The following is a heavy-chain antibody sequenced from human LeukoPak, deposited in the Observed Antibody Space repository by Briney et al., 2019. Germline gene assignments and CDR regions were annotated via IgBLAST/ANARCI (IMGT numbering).Heavy chain of an antibody. CDR3: AKDNYYDSSGGYYGMDV. D-gene: IGHD3-22*01. Sequence: QAGRSLRLSCAASGFTFDDYAMPWVRQAPGKGLEWVSGISWNSGSIGYADSVKGRFTISRDNAKNSLYLQMNSLRAEDTALYYCAKDNYYDSSGGYYGMDVWGQGTTVTVSS. CDR1: GFTFDDYA. J-gene: IGHJ6*02. V-gene: IGHV3-9*01. CDR2: ISWNSGSI.